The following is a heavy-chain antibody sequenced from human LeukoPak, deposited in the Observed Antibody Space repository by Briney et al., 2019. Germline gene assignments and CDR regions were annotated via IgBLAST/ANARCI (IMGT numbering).Heavy chain of an antibody. CDR3: ARDYPPLSMVRGVRVLYYYMDV. CDR2: ISAYNGNT. CDR1: GYTFTSYG. Sequence: GASVKVSCKASGYTFTSYGISWVRQAPGQGLEWMGWISAYNGNTNYAQKLQGRVTMTTDTSTSTAYMELRSLRSDDTAVYYCARDYPPLSMVRGVRVLYYYMDVWGKGTTVTVSS. D-gene: IGHD3-10*01. V-gene: IGHV1-18*01. J-gene: IGHJ6*03.